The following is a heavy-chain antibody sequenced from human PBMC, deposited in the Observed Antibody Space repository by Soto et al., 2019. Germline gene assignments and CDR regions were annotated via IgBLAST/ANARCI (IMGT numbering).Heavy chain of an antibody. CDR1: GFTFSIYN. V-gene: IGHV3-23*01. CDR3: ARRITSSFDY. Sequence: EVQLLESGGGLVQPGGSLRLSCVASGFTFSIYNMNWVRQAPGKGLEWVSVITGSGDYTNYADSVKGRFTISRDNSKNTLYLQMNSLRAEDTAVYFCARRITSSFDYWGQGNRVTVSS. J-gene: IGHJ4*02. CDR2: ITGSGDYT. D-gene: IGHD1-20*01.